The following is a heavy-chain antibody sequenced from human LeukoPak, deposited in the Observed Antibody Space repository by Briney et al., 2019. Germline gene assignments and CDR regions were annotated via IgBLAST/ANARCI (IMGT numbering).Heavy chain of an antibody. CDR3: AGPSEHCYDSTKVYP. V-gene: IGHV3-21*01. D-gene: IGHD3-22*01. CDR2: ISSSSSYI. J-gene: IGHJ5*02. Sequence: GGSLRLSCAASGFTFSSYSMNWVRQAPGKGLEWVSSISSSSSYIYYADSVKGRFTISRDNAKNSLYLQMNSLRAEDTAVYYCAGPSEHCYDSTKVYPWGQGTLVTVSS. CDR1: GFTFSSYS.